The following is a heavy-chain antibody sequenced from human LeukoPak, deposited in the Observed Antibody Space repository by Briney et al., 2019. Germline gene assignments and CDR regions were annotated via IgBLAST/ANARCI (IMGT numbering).Heavy chain of an antibody. CDR2: ISSSGSVI. CDR3: ARDSSTMVRGVFGI. CDR1: GFTFGSYE. Sequence: GGSLRLSCAASGFTFGSYEMNWVRQAPGKGLGWVAYISSSGSVIYYADSVKGRFTISRDNAKNSLYLQMNSLRAEDTAVYYCARDSSTMVRGVFGIWGQGTMVTVSS. J-gene: IGHJ3*02. V-gene: IGHV3-48*03. D-gene: IGHD3-10*01.